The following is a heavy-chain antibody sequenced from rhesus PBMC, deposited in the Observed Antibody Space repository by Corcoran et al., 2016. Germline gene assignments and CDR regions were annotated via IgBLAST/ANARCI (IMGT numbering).Heavy chain of an antibody. Sequence: EVQLVESGGGLVQPGGSLRLSCAASGFTFSNYYMHWVRQAQGKGLAWVGLIRNKANSYMKENAAAVKGRVTMSRDDSKSIASLQMNSLKTEDTAVYYCARRGYCSSTYCSSFDYWGQGVLVTVSS. J-gene: IGHJ4*01. CDR3: ARRGYCSSTYCSSFDY. D-gene: IGHD2-15*01. CDR1: GFTFSNYY. V-gene: IGHV3-13*01. CDR2: IRNKANSYMK.